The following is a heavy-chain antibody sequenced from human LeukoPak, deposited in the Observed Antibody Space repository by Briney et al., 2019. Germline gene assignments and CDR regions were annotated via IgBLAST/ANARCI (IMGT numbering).Heavy chain of an antibody. CDR2: IHTTGRT. Sequence: SETLSLTCSISGGSISSGDHYWTWIRQPAGKELEWIGRIHTTGRTNYNPSLKSRVTISVDTSKNQFSLKLSSLTAADTAVYYCARVGYYASGNYYNDRGAFDYWGQGTLVIVSS. V-gene: IGHV4-61*02. CDR3: ARVGYYASGNYYNDRGAFDY. J-gene: IGHJ4*02. CDR1: GGSISSGDHY. D-gene: IGHD3-10*01.